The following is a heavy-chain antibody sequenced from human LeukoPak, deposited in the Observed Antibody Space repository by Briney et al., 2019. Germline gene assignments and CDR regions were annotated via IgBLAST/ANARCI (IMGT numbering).Heavy chain of an antibody. D-gene: IGHD6-13*01. Sequence: SETLSLTCTVSGGSISSYYWSWIRQPPGKGLEWIGYIYYSGRTKYSPSLKSRVTISVDTSKNQFSLKLSSVTAADTAVYYCARRTGYSSSWYKPFDYWGQGTLVTVSS. J-gene: IGHJ4*02. CDR3: ARRTGYSSSWYKPFDY. V-gene: IGHV4-59*12. CDR1: GGSISSYY. CDR2: IYYSGRT.